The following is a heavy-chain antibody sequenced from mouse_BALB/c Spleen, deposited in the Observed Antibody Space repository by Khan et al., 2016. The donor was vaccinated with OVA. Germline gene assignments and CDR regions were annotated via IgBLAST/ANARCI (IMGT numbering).Heavy chain of an antibody. J-gene: IGHJ2*01. CDR2: ISDGSNTI. CDR3: ARTGYYYVDY. CDR1: GFTFSGFG. Sequence: EVELVESGGGLVQTGGSRKLSCAASGFTFSGFGMHWVRQTPEKGLEWVAYISDGSNTIYYADTVKGRFTISRVNPKNTLFLQMTSLRSEETAMYYFARTGYYYVDYWGQGTTLTVSA. V-gene: IGHV5-17*02. D-gene: IGHD2-3*01.